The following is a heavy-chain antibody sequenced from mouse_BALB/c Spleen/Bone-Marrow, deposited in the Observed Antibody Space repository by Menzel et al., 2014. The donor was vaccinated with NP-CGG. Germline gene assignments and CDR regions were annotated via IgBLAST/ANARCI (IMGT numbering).Heavy chain of an antibody. J-gene: IGHJ2*01. CDR3: VRSGSSSGYFDY. CDR2: ISSGSSTI. D-gene: IGHD1-1*01. CDR1: GFTFSSFG. V-gene: IGHV5-17*02. Sequence: EVQVVESGGGLVQPGGSRKLSCAASGFTFSSFGMHWVRQAPEKGLEWVAYISSGSSTIYYGDTVMGRLTISRDNPKNTLFLQMTSLRSEDTATYYCVRSGSSSGYFDYWGQGTTLTVSS.